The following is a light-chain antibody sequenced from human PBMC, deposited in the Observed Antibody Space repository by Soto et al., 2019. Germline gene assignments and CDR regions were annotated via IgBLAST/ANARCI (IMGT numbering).Light chain of an antibody. CDR3: SSYTSSNSWV. V-gene: IGLV2-14*01. CDR2: EVT. Sequence: QSALTQPASVSGSPGQSITISCTGTSSDIGTYNYVSWYQQHPGTAPKLIIYEVTNRPSGVSAHFSGSKSGDAASLTISGLQAADEADYYCSSYTSSNSWVFGGGTK. J-gene: IGLJ3*02. CDR1: SSDIGTYNY.